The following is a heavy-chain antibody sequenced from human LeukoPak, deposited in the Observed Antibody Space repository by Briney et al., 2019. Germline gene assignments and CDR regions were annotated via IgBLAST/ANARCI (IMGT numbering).Heavy chain of an antibody. CDR3: AIGRGIAVTGPRVFDP. J-gene: IGHJ5*02. V-gene: IGHV4-34*01. Sequence: SETLSLTCAVYGGSFSGYYWSWIRQPPGKGLEWIGEINHSGSTNYNPSLKSRVTISVDTSKNQFSLKLSSVTAADTAVYYCAIGRGIAVTGPRVFDPWGQGTLVTVSS. CDR2: INHSGST. CDR1: GGSFSGYY. D-gene: IGHD6-19*01.